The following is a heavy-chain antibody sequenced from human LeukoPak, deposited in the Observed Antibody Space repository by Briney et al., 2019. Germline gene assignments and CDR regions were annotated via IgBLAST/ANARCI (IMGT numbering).Heavy chain of an antibody. D-gene: IGHD3-10*01. J-gene: IGHJ4*02. CDR2: ISGGGGST. V-gene: IGHV3-23*01. Sequence: GGSLRLSCAASGFTVSSNYMSWVRQAPGKGLEWVSAISGGGGSTYYAGSVKGRFTISRDNSKNTLYLQMNSLGADDTAIYYCTKNPHVWFGELDYWGQGTLVSVSS. CDR1: GFTVSSNY. CDR3: TKNPHVWFGELDY.